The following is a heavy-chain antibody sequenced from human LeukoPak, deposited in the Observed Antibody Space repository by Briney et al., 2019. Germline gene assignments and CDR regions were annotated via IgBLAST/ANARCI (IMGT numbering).Heavy chain of an antibody. J-gene: IGHJ4*02. Sequence: GGSLRLSCAASGFILSGYEMNWVRQAPGKGLEWVSYISRSGTIISYADSVKGRFTISRDNAKNSLYLQMNSLRAEDTAVYYCARERDDYYFDYWGQGTLVTVSS. V-gene: IGHV3-48*03. CDR2: ISRSGTII. CDR3: ARERDDYYFDY. D-gene: IGHD3-3*01. CDR1: GFILSGYE.